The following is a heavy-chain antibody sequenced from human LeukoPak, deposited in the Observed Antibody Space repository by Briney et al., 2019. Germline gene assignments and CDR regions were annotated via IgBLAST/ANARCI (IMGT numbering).Heavy chain of an antibody. CDR1: GYTFTTYY. V-gene: IGHV1-46*01. D-gene: IGHD1-7*01. CDR3: ARGGGPGNYPFDF. CDR2: INPRGGST. J-gene: IGHJ4*02. Sequence: ASVKVSCKASGYTFTTYYMHWVRQAPGQGLEWVGRINPRGGSTTYAQKFQGRVTMTRDTSTSTVYMELSSLKSADTAVYYCARGGGPGNYPFDFWGQGTLVTVSS.